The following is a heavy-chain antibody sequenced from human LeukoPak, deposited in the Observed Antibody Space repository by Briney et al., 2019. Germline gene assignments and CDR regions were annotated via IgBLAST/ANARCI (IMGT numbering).Heavy chain of an antibody. CDR3: ARLLDTAMFH. D-gene: IGHD5-18*01. V-gene: IGHV1-69*02. J-gene: IGHJ4*02. CDR2: IIPILGIA. CDR1: GYTFTGYY. Sequence: ASVKVSCKASGYTFTGYYIHWVRQAPGQGLEWMGRIIPILGIANYAQKFQGRVTITADKSTSTAYMELSSLRSEDTAVYYCARLLDTAMFHWGQGTLVTVSS.